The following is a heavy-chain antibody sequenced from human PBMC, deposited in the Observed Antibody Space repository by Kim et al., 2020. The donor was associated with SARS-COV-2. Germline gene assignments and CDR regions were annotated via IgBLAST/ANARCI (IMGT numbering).Heavy chain of an antibody. V-gene: IGHV4-34*01. CDR3: ATTFSPHYDAFDI. J-gene: IGHJ3*02. Sequence: YTPSLKSRVTISVDTSKNQFSRKLSSVTAADTAVYYCATTFSPHYDAFDIWGQGTMVTVSS.